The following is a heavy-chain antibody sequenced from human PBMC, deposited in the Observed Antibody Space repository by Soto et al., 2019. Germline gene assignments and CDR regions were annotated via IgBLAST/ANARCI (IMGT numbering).Heavy chain of an antibody. CDR3: ARESEEKWVGMDV. D-gene: IGHD1-26*01. CDR1: GFTFSSYA. CDR2: ISYDGSNK. J-gene: IGHJ6*02. V-gene: IGHV3-30-3*01. Sequence: QVQLVESGGGVVQPGRSLRLSCAASGFTFSSYAMHWVRQAPGKGLEWVAVISYDGSNKYYADSVKGRFTISRDNSKNTLYLQMNSLRAEDTAVYYCARESEEKWVGMDVWGQGTTVTVSS.